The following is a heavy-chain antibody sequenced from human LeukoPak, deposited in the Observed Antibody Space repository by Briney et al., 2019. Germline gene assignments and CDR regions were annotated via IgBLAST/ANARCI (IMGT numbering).Heavy chain of an antibody. J-gene: IGHJ4*02. V-gene: IGHV3-23*01. CDR3: AKPILEDILAGYYEGYYFDY. CDR2: VSDGGGST. D-gene: IGHD3-9*01. CDR1: GFTFSSYA. Sequence: PGGSLRLSCAASGFTFSSYAMSWVRQAPGKGREWVSAVSDGGGSTYHADSVKGRFTISRDNSKNTLYLQMNSLRAEDTAVYYCAKPILEDILAGYYEGYYFDYWGQGTLVTVSS.